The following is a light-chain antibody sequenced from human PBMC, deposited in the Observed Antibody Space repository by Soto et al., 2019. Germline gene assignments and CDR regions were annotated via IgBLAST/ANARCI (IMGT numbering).Light chain of an antibody. Sequence: IVLTQSPATLSFSPWKSSTISLRASQNITNYLIWYQHKPGQAPRLLIYDVSNRATGIPARFSGSGSGTEFTLTISSLQSEDFAVYYCQQYGTSPRTFGQGTKVDI. CDR3: QQYGTSPRT. CDR1: QNITNY. CDR2: DVS. J-gene: IGKJ1*01. V-gene: IGKV3-11*01.